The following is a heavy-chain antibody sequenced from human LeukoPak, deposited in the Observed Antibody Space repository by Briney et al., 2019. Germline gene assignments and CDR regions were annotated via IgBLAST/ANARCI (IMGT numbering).Heavy chain of an antibody. J-gene: IGHJ4*02. V-gene: IGHV3-23*01. Sequence: GGSLRLSCAASGFTFSNFAMSWVRQTPGTGLAWLSAISPDGNYIYYADSVKGRYTTSRDNSKNTLYLQMTSLRVEDTAVYFCVSQRDHRVAVAGSFDNWGQGTLISVSP. CDR1: GFTFSNFA. CDR2: ISPDGNYI. CDR3: VSQRDHRVAVAGSFDN. D-gene: IGHD6-19*01.